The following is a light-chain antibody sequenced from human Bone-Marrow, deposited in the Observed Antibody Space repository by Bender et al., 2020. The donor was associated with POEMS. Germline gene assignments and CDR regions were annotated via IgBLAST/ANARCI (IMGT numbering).Light chain of an antibody. CDR2: DDC. J-gene: IGLJ2*01. V-gene: IGLV2-14*03. Sequence: QAALAQPASVSGSPGLSITISCTGTSSDVGGYESVSWSQQHPGKAPKRFIYDDCTRPSGAPNRFSGSKYADSVSLSISGSQAEAESHYYCSSSTDTHTFIFAGGTKLSVL. CDR3: SSSTDTHTFI. CDR1: SSDVGGYES.